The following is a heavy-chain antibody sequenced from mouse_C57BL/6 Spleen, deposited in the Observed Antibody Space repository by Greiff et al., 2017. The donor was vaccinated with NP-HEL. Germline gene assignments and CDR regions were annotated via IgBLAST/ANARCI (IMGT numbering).Heavy chain of an antibody. CDR2: FYPGSGSI. V-gene: IGHV1-62-2*01. J-gene: IGHJ2*01. CDR1: GYTFTEYT. CDR3: ARHEGYDYDGRGYFDY. Sequence: VQLQQSGAELVKPGASVKLSCKASGYTFTEYTIHWVKQRSGQGLEWIGWFYPGSGSIKYNEKFKDKATLTADKSSSTVYMELSRLTSEDSAVYFCARHEGYDYDGRGYFDYWGQGTTLTVSS. D-gene: IGHD2-4*01.